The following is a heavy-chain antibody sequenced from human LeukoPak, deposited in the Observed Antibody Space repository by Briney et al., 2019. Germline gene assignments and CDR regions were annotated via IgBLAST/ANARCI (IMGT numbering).Heavy chain of an antibody. D-gene: IGHD6-19*01. J-gene: IGHJ4*02. CDR2: IAADGGVK. V-gene: IGHV3-30*03. CDR3: AREATWGQWYFDL. CDR1: GFTFHDHG. Sequence: GGSLRLSCVAFGFTFHDHGMDWVRQAPGKGLEWVAVIAADGGVKHYADSVKGRFTLSRDNSKNTLFLQMNILSVEDTAVYYCAREATWGQWYFDLWGQGTPVTVSS.